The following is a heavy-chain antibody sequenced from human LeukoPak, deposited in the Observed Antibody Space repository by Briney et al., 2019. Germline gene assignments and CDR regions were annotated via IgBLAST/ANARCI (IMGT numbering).Heavy chain of an antibody. J-gene: IGHJ6*02. CDR3: AKVPTTVTFYYYYYGMDV. Sequence: PGGSLRLSCAASGFTFSSYGMHWVRQAPGKGPEWVASIRYDGSNKYYADSVKGRFTISRDNSKNTLYLQMNSLRAEDTAVYYCAKVPTTVTFYYYYYGMDVWGQGTTVTVSS. V-gene: IGHV3-30*02. CDR1: GFTFSSYG. D-gene: IGHD4-17*01. CDR2: IRYDGSNK.